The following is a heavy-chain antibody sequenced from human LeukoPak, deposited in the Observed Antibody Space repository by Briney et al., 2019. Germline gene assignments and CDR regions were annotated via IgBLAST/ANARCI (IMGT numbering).Heavy chain of an antibody. CDR1: GFSCSVSA. CDR3: TRRTSSSGSWYSDY. D-gene: IGHD2-15*01. Sequence: PGGSLRLSWAAAGFSCSVSAIHWVRQAAGKWREWVGRVTNKADNYATGYAASVKGRFTISRDDSRNTAYLQMNRLKTEDTAVYYCTRRTSSSGSWYSDYWGQGTLVAVSS. J-gene: IGHJ4*02. CDR2: VTNKADNYAT. V-gene: IGHV3-73*01.